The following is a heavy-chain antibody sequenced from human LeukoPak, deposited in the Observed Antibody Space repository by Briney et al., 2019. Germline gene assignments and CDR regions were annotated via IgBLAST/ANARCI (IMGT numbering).Heavy chain of an antibody. Sequence: PGGSLRLSCAASGLAFSSSAMNWVRQTPGKGLEWLSYSSASSSDVYYADSVKGRFTISRDNAKSSLYLQMNSLTAEDTAIYFCARGRVHAFDIWGQGTRVTVSS. V-gene: IGHV3-48*01. D-gene: IGHD3-10*01. CDR3: ARGRVHAFDI. J-gene: IGHJ3*02. CDR2: SSASSSDV. CDR1: GLAFSSSA.